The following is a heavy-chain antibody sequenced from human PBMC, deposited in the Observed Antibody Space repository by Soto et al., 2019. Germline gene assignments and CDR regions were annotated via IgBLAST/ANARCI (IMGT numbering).Heavy chain of an antibody. V-gene: IGHV3-30*04. CDR3: ARGVYGNYFDP. Sequence: QVHLVESGGGVVQPGRSLRLSCIASGFTFNSYAMHWVRQSPGKGLEWLSHITYDGRNKNYAESVQGRFTISRDDSKNTLYLQMNSLRADDTAIYYCARGVYGNYFDPWGQGTLVTVSS. D-gene: IGHD4-17*01. J-gene: IGHJ5*02. CDR2: ITYDGRNK. CDR1: GFTFNSYA.